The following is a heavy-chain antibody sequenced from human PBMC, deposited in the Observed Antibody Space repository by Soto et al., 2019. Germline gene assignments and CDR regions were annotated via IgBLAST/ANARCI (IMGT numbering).Heavy chain of an antibody. V-gene: IGHV3-48*01. CDR1: GFTFSSYS. D-gene: IGHD2-21*02. CDR2: ISSSSSTI. CDR3: ASVVTTFLFEY. J-gene: IGHJ4*02. Sequence: EVQLVESGGGLVQPGGSLRLSCAASGFTFSSYSMNWVRQAPAKGLEWVSYISSSSSTIYYADSVKGRFTISRDNAKNSLYLQMNSLRAEDTAVYYCASVVTTFLFEYWGQGTLVTVSS.